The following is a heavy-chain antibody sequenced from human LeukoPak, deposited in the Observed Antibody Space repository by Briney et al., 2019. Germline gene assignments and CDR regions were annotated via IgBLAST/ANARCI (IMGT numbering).Heavy chain of an antibody. CDR2: INPSGGST. CDR3: ARAPPITRGPFDP. D-gene: IGHD3-10*01. J-gene: IGHJ5*02. Sequence: ASVKVSCKASGYTFTSYYMHWVRQAPGQRLEWMGIINPSGGSTSYAQKFQGRVTMTRNTSISTAYMELSRLRSDDTAVYYCARAPPITRGPFDPWGQGTLVTVSS. CDR1: GYTFTSYY. V-gene: IGHV1-46*01.